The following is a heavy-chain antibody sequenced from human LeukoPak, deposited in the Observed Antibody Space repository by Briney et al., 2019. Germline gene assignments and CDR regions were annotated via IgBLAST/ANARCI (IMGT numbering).Heavy chain of an antibody. CDR2: LNSKTDSGAP. D-gene: IGHD6-13*01. CDR3: TTDHQRGY. Sequence: TGGSLRRSCAASGFTCSYAWMIWVRQAQGQGLVWGGSLNSKTDSGAPDYDAPVKGSCTISRGDSKNMLYLQMSNLKAEDTAVYCCTTDHQRGYWGRGTLVTVST. V-gene: IGHV3-15*01. J-gene: IGHJ4*02. CDR1: GFTCSYAW.